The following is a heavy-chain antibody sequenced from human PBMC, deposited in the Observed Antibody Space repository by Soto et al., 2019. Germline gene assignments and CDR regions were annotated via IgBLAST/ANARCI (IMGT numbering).Heavy chain of an antibody. CDR3: AKSSTWAHYYYMDV. Sequence: GGSLRLSCAASGFTFSNYAMNWVRQAPGKGLEWVSVISSGGSTYYADSVKGRFTISRDNSKNTLYLQMNSLRADDTAVYYCAKSSTWAHYYYMDVWGKGTTVTVSS. J-gene: IGHJ6*03. CDR2: ISSGGST. CDR1: GFTFSNYA. D-gene: IGHD2-2*01. V-gene: IGHV3-23*01.